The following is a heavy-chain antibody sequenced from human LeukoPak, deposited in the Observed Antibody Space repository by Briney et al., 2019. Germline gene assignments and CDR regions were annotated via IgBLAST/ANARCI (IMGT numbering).Heavy chain of an antibody. CDR2: IYTSGNT. CDR1: GGSISSGSYY. CDR3: ARVSRAVGWFDP. J-gene: IGHJ5*02. V-gene: IGHV4-61*02. Sequence: PSETLSLTCTVSGGSISSGSYYWSWIRQPAGKGLEWIGRIYTSGNTNYNSSLKSRLTISVDTSKNQFSLKLSSVTAADTAVYYCARVSRAVGWFDPWGQGTLVTVSS. D-gene: IGHD3-10*01.